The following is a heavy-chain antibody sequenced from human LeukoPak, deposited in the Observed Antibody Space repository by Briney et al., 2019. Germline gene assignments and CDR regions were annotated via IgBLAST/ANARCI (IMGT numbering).Heavy chain of an antibody. D-gene: IGHD5-18*01. CDR1: GGSISSYY. V-gene: IGHV4-59*08. J-gene: IGHJ4*02. Sequence: SETLSLTCTVSGGSISSYYWSWIRQPPGKGLEWIGSISFSGSTNYNPSLKSRVTISIDTSKNQFSLKLSSVTAADTAVYYCANVRGYSAPFDYWGQGTLVTVSS. CDR2: ISFSGST. CDR3: ANVRGYSAPFDY.